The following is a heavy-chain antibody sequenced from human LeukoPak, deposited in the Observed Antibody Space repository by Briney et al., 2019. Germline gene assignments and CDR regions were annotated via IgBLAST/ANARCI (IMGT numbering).Heavy chain of an antibody. CDR1: GGSISSSRYY. CDR3: ASLDASSWFWSAP. V-gene: IGHV4-39*01. J-gene: IGHJ5*02. D-gene: IGHD6-13*01. CDR2: IYYSGTT. Sequence: PSETLSLTCTVSGGSISSSRYYWVWLRQPPGRGLEWFGSIYYSGTTYYNPSVKSRVTISEDTSKNQFSLRLSSLTAADTAVYYCASLDASSWFWSAPWGQGTLVTVSS.